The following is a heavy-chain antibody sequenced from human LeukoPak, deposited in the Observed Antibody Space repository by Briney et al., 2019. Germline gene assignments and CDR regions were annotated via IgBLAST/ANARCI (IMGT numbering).Heavy chain of an antibody. V-gene: IGHV4-59*01. CDR3: ARGEGDYVWGSYRFGSSQFDY. CDR1: AGSISSYY. CDR2: IYYSGST. Sequence: SETLSLTCTGSAGSISSYYWSWLRQPPGKGLEWIGYIYYSGSTNYNPSLKSRVTISVGTSKNQFSLKLSSVTAADTAVYYCARGEGDYVWGSYRFGSSQFDYWGQGTLVTVSS. D-gene: IGHD3-16*02. J-gene: IGHJ4*02.